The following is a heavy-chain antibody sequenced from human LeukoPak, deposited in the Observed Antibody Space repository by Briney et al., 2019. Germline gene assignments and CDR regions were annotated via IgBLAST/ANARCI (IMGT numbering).Heavy chain of an antibody. CDR1: GFTFTTYA. CDR3: AKAIYSWNYYKCFDY. J-gene: IGHJ4*02. CDR2: ISGSGSGT. Sequence: GGSLRLSCAASGFTFTTYAMSWVRQAPGRGLEWVSRISGSGSGTYYADSVKGRFTISRDNYKNTLYLQMISLRAEDTSLYYCAKAIYSWNYYKCFDYWGQGTLVTVSS. D-gene: IGHD1-26*01. V-gene: IGHV3-23*01.